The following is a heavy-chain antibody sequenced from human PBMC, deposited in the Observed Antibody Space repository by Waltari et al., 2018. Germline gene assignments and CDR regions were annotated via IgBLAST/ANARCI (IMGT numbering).Heavy chain of an antibody. CDR3: ASSFLYGGNRQAFDI. CDR2: IYTSGST. CDR1: GGSISSGSYY. D-gene: IGHD4-17*01. V-gene: IGHV4-61*02. J-gene: IGHJ3*02. Sequence: QVQLQESGPGLVKPSQTLSLTCTVSGGSISSGSYYWSWIRHPAGKGLEWIGRIYTSGSTNYNPSLKSRVTISVDTAKNQFSLKLSSVTAADTAVYYCASSFLYGGNRQAFDIWGQGTMVTVSS.